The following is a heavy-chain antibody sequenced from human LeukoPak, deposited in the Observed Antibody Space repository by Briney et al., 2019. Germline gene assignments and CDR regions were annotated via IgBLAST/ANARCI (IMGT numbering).Heavy chain of an antibody. J-gene: IGHJ4*02. D-gene: IGHD4-11*01. V-gene: IGHV4-61*01. CDR2: IYYSGST. CDR1: GGSVSSGSYY. Sequence: SETLSLTCTVSGGSVSSGSYYWSWIRQPPGNGLEWIGYIYYSGSTNYNPSLKSRVTISVDTSKNQFSLKLSSVTAADTAVYYCARTLYSNYPWVDYWGQGTLVTVSS. CDR3: ARTLYSNYPWVDY.